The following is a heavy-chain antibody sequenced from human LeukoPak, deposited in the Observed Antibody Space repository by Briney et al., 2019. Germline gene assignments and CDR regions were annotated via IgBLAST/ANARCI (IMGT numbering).Heavy chain of an antibody. CDR1: GYSFSTHW. Sequence: ASVKVSCKASGYSFSTHWMHWVRQAPGQGLEWMGIINPSGGFTSYAQKLQGRVTVTRDMATSTVYMELSNLRSEDTAVYYCARDQSGEWELLSGWWFDPWGQGTLVTVSS. CDR2: INPSGGFT. V-gene: IGHV1-46*01. D-gene: IGHD1-26*01. CDR3: ARDQSGEWELLSGWWFDP. J-gene: IGHJ5*02.